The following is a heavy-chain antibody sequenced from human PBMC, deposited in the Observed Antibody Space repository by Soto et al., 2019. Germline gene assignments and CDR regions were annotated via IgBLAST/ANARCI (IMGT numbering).Heavy chain of an antibody. Sequence: EVQLVESGGGLVQPGESLRLSCAASGLTVNSNYMSWVRQAPGKGLEWVSILHSGGTTFYADSVKGRFTISRDSSKNTLYLQMNSLRDEDTAVYYCARDSTVTTIFDYWGQGTLVTVSS. CDR1: GLTVNSNY. CDR3: ARDSTVTTIFDY. CDR2: LHSGGTT. D-gene: IGHD4-17*01. J-gene: IGHJ4*02. V-gene: IGHV3-66*01.